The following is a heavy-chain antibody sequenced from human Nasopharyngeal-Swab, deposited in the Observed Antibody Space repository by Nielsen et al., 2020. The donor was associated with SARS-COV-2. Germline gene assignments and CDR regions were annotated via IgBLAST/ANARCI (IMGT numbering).Heavy chain of an antibody. V-gene: IGHV3-48*04. J-gene: IGHJ6*02. CDR2: ISSSSSTI. CDR1: GFTFSSYA. D-gene: IGHD3-10*01. Sequence: GESLKISCAASGFTFSSYAMSWVRQAPGKGLEWVSYISSSSSTIYYADSVKGRFTISRDNAKNSLYLQMNSLRAEDTAVYYCARGMWFRELSTTFYYYGMDVWGQGTTVTVSS. CDR3: ARGMWFRELSTTFYYYGMDV.